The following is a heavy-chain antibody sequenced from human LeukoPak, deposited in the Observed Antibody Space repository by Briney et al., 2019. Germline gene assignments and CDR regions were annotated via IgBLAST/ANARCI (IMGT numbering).Heavy chain of an antibody. CDR1: GYTFTGYY. Sequence: GASVKVSCKASGYTFTGYYTHWVRQAPGQGLEWMGWINPNSGGTNYAQKFQGRVTMTRDTSISTAYMELSRLRSDDTAVYYCARAGTDYDFWSGYRYYYYGMDVWGQGTTVTVSS. D-gene: IGHD3-3*01. V-gene: IGHV1-2*02. CDR2: INPNSGGT. J-gene: IGHJ6*02. CDR3: ARAGTDYDFWSGYRYYYYGMDV.